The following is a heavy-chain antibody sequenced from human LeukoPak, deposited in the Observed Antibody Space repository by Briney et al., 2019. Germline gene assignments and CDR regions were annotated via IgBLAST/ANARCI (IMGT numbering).Heavy chain of an antibody. Sequence: GESLKISCRASGYNFIYYWVAWVRQMPGKGLEWMGIIYPGDSDTRYSLSFQDQVTFSLDKSTNTAYLQWRTLKASDTAMYYCARRPYSGSPNWFDPWGRGTLVTVSS. CDR2: IYPGDSDT. CDR3: ARRPYSGSPNWFDP. J-gene: IGHJ5*01. D-gene: IGHD1-26*01. CDR1: GYNFIYYW. V-gene: IGHV5-51*01.